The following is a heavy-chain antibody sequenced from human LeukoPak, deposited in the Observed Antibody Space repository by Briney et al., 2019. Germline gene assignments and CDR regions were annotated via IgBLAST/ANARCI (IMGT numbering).Heavy chain of an antibody. CDR2: INPNSGGT. D-gene: IGHD6-25*01. V-gene: IGHV1-2*02. CDR3: ARRQPQNYYYYYYMDV. CDR1: GYTFTGYY. Sequence: ASLKVSCKASGYTFTGYYMHWVRQAPGQGLEWMGWINPNSGGTNYAQKFQGRVTMTRDTSISTAYMELSRLRSDDTAVYYCARRQPQNYYYYYYMDVWGKGTTVTVSS. J-gene: IGHJ6*03.